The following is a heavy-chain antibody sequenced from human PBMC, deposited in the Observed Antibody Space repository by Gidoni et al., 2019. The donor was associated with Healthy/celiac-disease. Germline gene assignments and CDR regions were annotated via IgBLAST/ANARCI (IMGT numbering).Heavy chain of an antibody. CDR2: FAHEDGET. J-gene: IGHJ6*02. D-gene: IGHD1-7*01. CDR1: GYTLPELS. V-gene: IGHV1-24*01. Sequence: QVQLVQPGAEVKMPGASVKVSCKVSGYTLPELSMHWVRQAPGIGLGWMGGFAHEDGETIDEQKFQGRVTMTEDTNTDTAYMELSSLRSEDTAVYYCATVRITGTMVYYYYGMDVWGQGTTVTVSS. CDR3: ATVRITGTMVYYYYGMDV.